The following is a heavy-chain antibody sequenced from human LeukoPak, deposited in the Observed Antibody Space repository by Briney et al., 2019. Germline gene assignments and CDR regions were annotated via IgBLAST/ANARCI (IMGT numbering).Heavy chain of an antibody. CDR1: GFTFSSYW. J-gene: IGHJ4*02. CDR3: ARAWANRDFDY. Sequence: GGSLRLSCAASGFTFSSYWMYWVRQAPGKGLVWVSRINSDGSSTSYADSVKGRFTISRDNAKNTLYLQMNSLRAEDTAVYYCARAWANRDFDYWGQGTLVTVSS. CDR2: INSDGSST. D-gene: IGHD1-14*01. V-gene: IGHV3-74*01.